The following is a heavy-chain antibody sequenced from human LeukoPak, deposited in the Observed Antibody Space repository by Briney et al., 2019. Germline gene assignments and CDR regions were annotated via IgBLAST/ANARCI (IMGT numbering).Heavy chain of an antibody. D-gene: IGHD1-26*01. J-gene: IGHJ4*02. Sequence: GRSLRLSCTASGFTFGDYAMSWVRQAPGKGLEWVGFIRSKAYGGTTEYAASVKGRFTISRDDSKSIAYLQMNSLKTEDTAVYYCTRDLKGSYDLRIFDYWGQGTLVSVSS. CDR1: GFTFGDYA. CDR2: IRSKAYGGTT. V-gene: IGHV3-49*04. CDR3: TRDLKGSYDLRIFDY.